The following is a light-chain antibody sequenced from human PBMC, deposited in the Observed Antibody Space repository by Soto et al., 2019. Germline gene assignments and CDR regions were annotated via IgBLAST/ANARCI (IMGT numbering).Light chain of an antibody. CDR2: DAS. CDR1: QAISDN. J-gene: IGKJ1*01. CDR3: QQYNNRPWT. Sequence: IVMTQSPATLSVSPGERATLSCRASQAISDNLAWYQHKPGQPPRLLIYDASTRATGIPARFSGGGSGTDFTLTISSLQSEDFAVYYCQQYNNRPWTFGQGTKVDI. V-gene: IGKV3-15*01.